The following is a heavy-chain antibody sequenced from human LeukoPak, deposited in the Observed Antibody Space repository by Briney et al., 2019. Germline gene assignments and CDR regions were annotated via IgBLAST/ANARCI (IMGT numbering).Heavy chain of an antibody. J-gene: IGHJ4*02. V-gene: IGHV4-59*08. CDR1: GGSISSYY. D-gene: IGHD6-6*01. Sequence: PSETLSLTCTVSGGSISSYYWSWIRQPPGNRLHWIGYIYYSGSTNYNPSLKSRVTISIDTSKNQFSLKLSSVTAADTAVYYCAGGYRRSSSFAYWGQGTLVTVSS. CDR3: AGGYRRSSSFAY. CDR2: IYYSGST.